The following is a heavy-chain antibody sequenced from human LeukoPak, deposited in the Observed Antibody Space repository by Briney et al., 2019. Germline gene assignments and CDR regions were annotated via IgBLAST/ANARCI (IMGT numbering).Heavy chain of an antibody. V-gene: IGHV4-34*01. J-gene: IGHJ4*02. CDR3: ARGRLGRARRYQYITGHPVDY. Sequence: SETLSLTCAVYGGSFSGYYWSWIRQPPGKGLEWIGEINHSGSTNYNPSLKSRVTISVDTSKNQFSLKLSSVTAADTAVYYCARGRLGRARRYQYITGHPVDYWGQGTLVTVSS. CDR1: GGSFSGYY. D-gene: IGHD3-10*01. CDR2: INHSGST.